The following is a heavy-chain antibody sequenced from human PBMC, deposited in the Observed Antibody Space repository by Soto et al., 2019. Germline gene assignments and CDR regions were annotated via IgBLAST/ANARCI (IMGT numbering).Heavy chain of an antibody. CDR1: GDSLSSVISS. CDR2: ICYSGST. V-gene: IGHV4-30-4*01. J-gene: IGHJ4*02. Sequence: QVQLQESGPGLVKPSQTLSLTCTVSGDSLSSVISSGSWFPQPPGKGLEWIGYICYSGSTYHNPSLKSRTSMSVDTSKKQFSLKLTSVTAADTAVYYCAREESGLFDYWGQGRLVTVSS. D-gene: IGHD5-12*01. CDR3: AREESGLFDY.